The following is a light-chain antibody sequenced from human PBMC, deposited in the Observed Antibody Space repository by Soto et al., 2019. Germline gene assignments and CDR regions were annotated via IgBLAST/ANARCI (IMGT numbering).Light chain of an antibody. CDR3: QQLNSYPPGLT. V-gene: IGKV1-9*01. CDR2: AAS. Sequence: IQLTQSPSSLSASVGDRVTITCRASQGISSYLAWYQQKPGKAPKLLIYAASTLQSGVPSRFSGSGSGTDFTLTISSPQPEDFATYYCQQLNSYPPGLTFGGGTKVDIK. CDR1: QGISSY. J-gene: IGKJ4*01.